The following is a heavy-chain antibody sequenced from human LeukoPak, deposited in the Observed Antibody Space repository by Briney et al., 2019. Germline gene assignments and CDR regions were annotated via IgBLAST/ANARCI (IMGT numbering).Heavy chain of an antibody. CDR1: GFTFSSYA. J-gene: IGHJ4*02. V-gene: IGHV3-23*01. CDR3: ASLWFGELARFY. D-gene: IGHD3-10*01. Sequence: SGGYLRLSCAASGFTFSSYAMSWVRQAPGKGLEWVSAISGSGGSTYYADSVKGRFTISRDNSKNTLYLQMNSLRAEDTAVYYCASLWFGELARFYWGQGTLVTVSS. CDR2: ISGSGGST.